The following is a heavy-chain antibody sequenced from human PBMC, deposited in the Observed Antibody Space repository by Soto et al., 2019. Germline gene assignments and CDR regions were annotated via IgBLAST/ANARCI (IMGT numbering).Heavy chain of an antibody. D-gene: IGHD1-26*01. J-gene: IGHJ5*02. Sequence: GGSLRLSCAAPGFVFSSYAMSWVRQAPGKGLEWVSSIGVSGGNTYYADSVKGRFTISRDNSKNTLFLQMNNVRAEDTAVYFCARCDILWYRTKCFDPRGLRTLGTVSS. V-gene: IGHV3-23*01. CDR1: GFVFSSYA. CDR2: IGVSGGNT. CDR3: ARCDILWYRTKCFDP.